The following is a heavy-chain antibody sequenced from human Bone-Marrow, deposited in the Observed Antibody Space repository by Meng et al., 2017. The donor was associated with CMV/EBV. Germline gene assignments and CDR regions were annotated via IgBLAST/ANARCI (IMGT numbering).Heavy chain of an antibody. D-gene: IGHD2-2*01. J-gene: IGHJ4*02. CDR2: IPYDDSNK. Sequence: GGSLRLSCAASGFAFNNYGLHWIRQAPGKGLEWVALIPYDDSNKYYAESVKGRFTISRENAKNSRYLQMNSLRADDTAVYYCARLYCSSTGCQAYWGQGHLVTVDS. V-gene: IGHV3-30-3*01. CDR3: ARLYCSSTGCQAY. CDR1: GFAFNNYG.